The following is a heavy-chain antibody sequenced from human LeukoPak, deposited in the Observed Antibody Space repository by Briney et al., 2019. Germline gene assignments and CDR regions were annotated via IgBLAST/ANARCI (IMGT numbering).Heavy chain of an antibody. Sequence: GGSLRLSCAASGLSFSSYAIHWVRQAPGKGLEYVSLIVSNGGTTHYADSVKGRFTISRDNSKKIVYLQMNSLRAEDTAMYYCVKGGRNEYSGNYWGQGTLVTVSS. CDR3: VKGGRNEYSGNY. CDR2: IVSNGGTT. J-gene: IGHJ4*02. D-gene: IGHD1-26*01. CDR1: GLSFSSYA. V-gene: IGHV3-64D*08.